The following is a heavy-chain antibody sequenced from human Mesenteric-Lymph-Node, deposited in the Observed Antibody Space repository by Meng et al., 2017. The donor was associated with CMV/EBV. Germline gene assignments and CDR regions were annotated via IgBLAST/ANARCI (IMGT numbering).Heavy chain of an antibody. J-gene: IGHJ5*02. Sequence: YTFTDYYMPWVRQAPGQGLEWMGWINPNSGGTYYAQKFRGRVTMTGDTSISTAYLDLSSLRSDDTAIYYCARLNSHCTSVSCSWFDPWGQGTLVTVSS. CDR3: ARLNSHCTSVSCSWFDP. CDR1: YTFTDYY. D-gene: IGHD2-2*01. V-gene: IGHV1-2*02. CDR2: INPNSGGT.